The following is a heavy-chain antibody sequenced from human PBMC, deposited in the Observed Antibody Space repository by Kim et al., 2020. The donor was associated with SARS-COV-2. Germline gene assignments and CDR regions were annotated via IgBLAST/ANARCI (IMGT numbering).Heavy chain of an antibody. V-gene: IGHV3-33*01. Sequence: GGSLRLSCAASGFTFSSYGMHWVRQAPGKGLEWVAVIWYDGSNKYYADSVKGRFTISRDNSKNTLYLQMNSLRAEDTAVYYCARDTLLGYSYGWIDYWGQGALVTASS. CDR2: IWYDGSNK. CDR3: ARDTLLGYSYGWIDY. CDR1: GFTFSSYG. J-gene: IGHJ4*02. D-gene: IGHD5-18*01.